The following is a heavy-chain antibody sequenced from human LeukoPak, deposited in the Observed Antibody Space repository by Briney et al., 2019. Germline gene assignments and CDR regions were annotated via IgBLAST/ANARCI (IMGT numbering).Heavy chain of an antibody. CDR3: AKSPGHPRPQNFDY. J-gene: IGHJ4*02. V-gene: IGHV3-23*01. Sequence: SGGSLRLSCAASGFTFSSYAMSWVRQAPGKGLEWVSAISGSGGRTYYADSVKGRFTISRDNSKNTLYLKMNSLRAEDTAVYYCAKSPGHPRPQNFDYWGQGTLVTVSS. D-gene: IGHD1-1*01. CDR2: ISGSGGRT. CDR1: GFTFSSYA.